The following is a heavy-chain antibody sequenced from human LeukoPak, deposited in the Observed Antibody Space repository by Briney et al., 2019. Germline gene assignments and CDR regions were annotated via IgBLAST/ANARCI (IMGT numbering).Heavy chain of an antibody. V-gene: IGHV4-59*01. J-gene: IGHJ6*03. Sequence: PSETLSLTCTVSGGSISSYYWSWIRQPPGKGLEWMGYIYYSGSTNYNPSLKSRVTISVDTSKTQFSLKLSSVTAADTAVYYCASDLGGCTNGVCYKHYYYMGVWGKGTTVTVSS. CDR1: GGSISSYY. D-gene: IGHD2-8*01. CDR3: ASDLGGCTNGVCYKHYYYMGV. CDR2: IYYSGST.